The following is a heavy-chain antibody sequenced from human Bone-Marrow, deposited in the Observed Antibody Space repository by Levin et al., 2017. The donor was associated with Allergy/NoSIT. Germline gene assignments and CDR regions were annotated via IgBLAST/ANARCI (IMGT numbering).Heavy chain of an antibody. J-gene: IGHJ2*01. D-gene: IGHD1-14*01. CDR1: GFTVSTNY. Sequence: GGSLRLSCAASGFTVSTNYMSWVRQAPGKGLKWVSVIYSGGSGGSTFYADSVRGRFTISRDNSKNTVFLQMNSLRAEDTAVYYCARDRHYRRSWYFDLWGRGTLVTVSS. CDR3: ARDRHYRRSWYFDL. CDR2: IYSGGSGGST. V-gene: IGHV3-53*01.